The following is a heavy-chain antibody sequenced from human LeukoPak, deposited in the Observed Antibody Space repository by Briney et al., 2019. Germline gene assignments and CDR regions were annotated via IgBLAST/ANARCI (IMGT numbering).Heavy chain of an antibody. Sequence: PGGSLRLSCAASGFTLSNHWMFWVRQAPGKGPECVANIKQDGSEKYYVDSVKGRFTISRDNAKNSLYLQMNSLRADDTAVYYCAGGADYWGQGTLVTVSS. CDR2: IKQDGSEK. J-gene: IGHJ4*02. CDR1: GFTLSNHW. CDR3: AGGADY. V-gene: IGHV3-7*04.